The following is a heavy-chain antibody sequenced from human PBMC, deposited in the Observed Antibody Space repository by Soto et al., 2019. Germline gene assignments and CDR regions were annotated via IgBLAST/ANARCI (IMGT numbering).Heavy chain of an antibody. J-gene: IGHJ4*02. CDR3: AKNYFFDR. Sequence: EVQLLESGGDLVQPGGSLRLSCAASGFTFSSFAMSWARQAPGKGLEWVSSIGVTGSTYYDDSVRGRLTISRDNSKNTLYLQMDGLRAEDTAVYYCAKNYFFDRWGQGTPVTVSS. CDR1: GFTFSSFA. V-gene: IGHV3-23*01. CDR2: IGVTGST.